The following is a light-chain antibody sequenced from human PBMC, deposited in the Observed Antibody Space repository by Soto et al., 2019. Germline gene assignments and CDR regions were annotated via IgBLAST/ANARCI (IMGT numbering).Light chain of an antibody. Sequence: EIVLTQSPATLSLSPGERATLSCRASQSVSSSLAWFQHKPGQAPRLLIYDASNRATGIPARFSGSGSGTDLPLTISGLEPEDFAVYYCRQRSNWPRTFGQGTKLEIK. V-gene: IGKV3-11*01. CDR2: DAS. J-gene: IGKJ2*01. CDR1: QSVSSS. CDR3: RQRSNWPRT.